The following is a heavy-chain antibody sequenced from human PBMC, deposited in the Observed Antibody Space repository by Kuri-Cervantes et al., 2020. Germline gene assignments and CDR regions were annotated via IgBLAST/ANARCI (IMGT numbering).Heavy chain of an antibody. CDR1: GYTFTSYD. CDR3: ARDHSSSCSD. D-gene: IGHD6-13*01. CDR2: ISTNTGNP. V-gene: IGHV7-4-1*02. Sequence: ASVKVSCKASGYTFTSYDINWVRQAPGQGLEWMGWISTNTGNPTYAQGFTGRFVFSLDTSVSTAYLQISSLKAEDTAVYYCARDHSSSCSDWGQGTLVTVSS. J-gene: IGHJ4*02.